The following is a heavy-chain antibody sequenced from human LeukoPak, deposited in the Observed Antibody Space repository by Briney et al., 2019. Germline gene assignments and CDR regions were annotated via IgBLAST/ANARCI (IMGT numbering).Heavy chain of an antibody. J-gene: IGHJ4*02. Sequence: ASVKVSCKASGGTFSSYAISWVRQAPGQGLEWMGGIIPIFGTANYAQKFQGRVTITADKSTSTAYMELSSLRSEDTAVYYCARALRRDSSYYEGYWGQGTLVTVSS. CDR2: IIPIFGTA. CDR1: GGTFSSYA. CDR3: ARALRRDSSYYEGY. V-gene: IGHV1-69*06. D-gene: IGHD1-26*01.